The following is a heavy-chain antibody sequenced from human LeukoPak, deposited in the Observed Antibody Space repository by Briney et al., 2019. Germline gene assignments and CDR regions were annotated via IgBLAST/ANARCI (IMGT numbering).Heavy chain of an antibody. D-gene: IGHD5-24*01. CDR2: IYYSGST. CDR3: ARALESGPFDP. CDR1: GGSISNYY. Sequence: PSEALSLTCTVSGGSISNYYWSWIRQPPGKGLEWIGYIYYSGSTNYNPSLKSRVTISVDTSKNQFSLKLSSVTAADTAVYYCARALESGPFDPWGQGTLVTVSS. V-gene: IGHV4-59*01. J-gene: IGHJ5*02.